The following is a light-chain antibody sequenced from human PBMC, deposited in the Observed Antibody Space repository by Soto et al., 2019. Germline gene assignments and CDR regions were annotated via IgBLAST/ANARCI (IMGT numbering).Light chain of an antibody. V-gene: IGKV1-5*01. CDR1: QNISIW. CDR2: DSS. CDR3: QQYSNWPPIT. J-gene: IGKJ5*01. Sequence: DIQMTQSPSTLSASVGDRVTITCRASQNISIWLAWYQQRPGRAPRLLIYDSSSLESGVPSTFSGSGSGTEFTLTISSLQSEDFAVYYCQQYSNWPPITFGQGTRLEIK.